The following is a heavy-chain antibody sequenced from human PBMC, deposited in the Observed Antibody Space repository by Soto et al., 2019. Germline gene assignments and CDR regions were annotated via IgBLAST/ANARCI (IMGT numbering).Heavy chain of an antibody. J-gene: IGHJ4*02. CDR1: GYTFTSFG. V-gene: IGHV1-18*04. D-gene: IGHD3-10*01. CDR2: ISGYNGKT. Sequence: ASVKVSCKASGYTFTSFGVSWLRQAPGQGPEWLGWISGYNGKTKSAQKVQGRVALATDTSTTTAHMELRSLRSDDTAVYYCARDKMIDDFGLGTFDYWGQGTVATVSS. CDR3: ARDKMIDDFGLGTFDY.